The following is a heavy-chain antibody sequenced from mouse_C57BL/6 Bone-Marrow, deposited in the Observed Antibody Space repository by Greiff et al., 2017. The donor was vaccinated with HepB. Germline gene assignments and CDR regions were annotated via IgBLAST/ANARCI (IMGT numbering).Heavy chain of an antibody. CDR1: GYTFTSYW. D-gene: IGHD1-1*01. CDR2: IDPNSGGT. CDR3: ARSDYGSSYWYFDV. Sequence: QVQLQQPGAELVKPGASVKLSCKASGYTFTSYWMHWVKQRPGRGLEWIGRIDPNSGGTKYNEKFKSKATLTADKSSSTAYMQLNSLTSEDSAVYFCARSDYGSSYWYFDVWGTGTTVTVSS. J-gene: IGHJ1*03. V-gene: IGHV1-62-3*01.